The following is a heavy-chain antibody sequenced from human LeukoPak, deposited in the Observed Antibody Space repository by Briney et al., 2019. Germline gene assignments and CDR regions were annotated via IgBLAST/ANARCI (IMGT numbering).Heavy chain of an antibody. D-gene: IGHD6-13*01. CDR3: ARERPGIAAAGTQDY. J-gene: IGHJ4*02. Sequence: ASVKVSCKASGGTFSSYAISWVRQAPGQGLEWMGRIIPILGIANYAQKFQGRVTITADKSTSTAYMELSSLRSEDTAVYYCARERPGIAAAGTQDYWGQGTLVTVSS. CDR2: IIPILGIA. CDR1: GGTFSSYA. V-gene: IGHV1-69*04.